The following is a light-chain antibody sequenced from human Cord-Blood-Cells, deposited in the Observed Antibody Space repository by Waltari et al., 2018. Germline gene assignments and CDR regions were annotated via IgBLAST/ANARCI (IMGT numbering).Light chain of an antibody. CDR3: LLYYGGAWV. V-gene: IGLV7-43*01. CDR2: GTS. Sequence: QTVVTQEPSLTVSTGGTATLTCASSTGAVTSGYYPNWFQQKPGQAPRALIYGTSNTHSLTPARFSGSLLGSKAALTLSGVQPEDEAEYYCLLYYGGAWVFGGGTKLTVL. CDR1: TGAVTSGYY. J-gene: IGLJ3*02.